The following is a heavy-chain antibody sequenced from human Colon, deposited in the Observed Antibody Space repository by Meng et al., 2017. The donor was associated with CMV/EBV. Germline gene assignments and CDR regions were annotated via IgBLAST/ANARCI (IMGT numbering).Heavy chain of an antibody. CDR2: MAYDEVNI. J-gene: IGHJ6*02. V-gene: IGHV3-33*05. Sequence: GESLKISCAASGFSLTNSGMHWVRQAPGKGLEWVAFMAYDEVNINYSDSAQGRFTISRDNAKNSLYLQMNSVRAEDTAVYYCARAPLTVFGAAAQYFYHGLDLWGQGTTVTVSS. D-gene: IGHD3-3*01. CDR1: GFSLTNSG. CDR3: ARAPLTVFGAAAQYFYHGLDL.